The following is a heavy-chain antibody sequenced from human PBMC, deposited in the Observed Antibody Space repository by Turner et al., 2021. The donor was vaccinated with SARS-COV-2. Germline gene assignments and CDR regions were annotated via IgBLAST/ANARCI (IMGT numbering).Heavy chain of an antibody. J-gene: IGHJ4*02. CDR1: GGSFSGFY. V-gene: IGHV4-34*01. D-gene: IGHD2-15*01. CDR3: ARAGNCAGGSCYFDY. Sequence: QVQLQVWGAGLLTPSKTLSLTCAISGGSFSGFYWSWIRQPLGQGLEWIAEFDHSGSTNTNPSLKSRVTIPVDTSKNQFSLKLSSVTAADTAVYYCARAGNCAGGSCYFDYWGQGTLVTVSS. CDR2: FDHSGST.